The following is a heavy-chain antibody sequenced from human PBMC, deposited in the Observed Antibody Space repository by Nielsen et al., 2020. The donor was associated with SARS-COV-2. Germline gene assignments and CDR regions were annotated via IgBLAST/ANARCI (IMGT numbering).Heavy chain of an antibody. V-gene: IGHV1-46*01. J-gene: IGHJ5*02. CDR2: INPSGGST. Sequence: ASVKVSCKASGYTFTSYYIHWVRQAPGQGLEWMGIINPSGGSTSYAQKFQGRVTMTRDTSTSTVYMELSSLRSEDTAVYYCASWPESYSYGYASFDPWGQGTLVTVSS. D-gene: IGHD5-18*01. CDR3: ASWPESYSYGYASFDP. CDR1: GYTFTSYY.